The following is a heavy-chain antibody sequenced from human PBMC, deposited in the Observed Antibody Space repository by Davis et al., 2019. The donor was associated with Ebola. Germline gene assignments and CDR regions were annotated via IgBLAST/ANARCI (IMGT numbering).Heavy chain of an antibody. CDR1: GFTFSSNW. J-gene: IGHJ1*01. Sequence: PGGSLRLSCAASGFTFSSNWMHWVRQAPGKGPEWVATIKPDGSEKYYVDSVKGRFTISRDNAKSSLYLQMNSLRAEDTAVFYCVRGGSPTAYWGQGTPVTVSS. CDR3: VRGGSPTAY. V-gene: IGHV3-7*03. CDR2: IKPDGSEK.